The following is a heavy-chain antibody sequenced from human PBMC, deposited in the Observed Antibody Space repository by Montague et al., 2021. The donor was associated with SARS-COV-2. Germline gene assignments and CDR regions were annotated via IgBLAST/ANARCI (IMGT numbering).Heavy chain of an antibody. CDR1: GGSISTGSYY. V-gene: IGHV4-61*02. CDR2: IYTSGST. CDR3: ARGPHYDILTSYYKDGMDV. D-gene: IGHD3-9*01. J-gene: IGHJ6*02. Sequence: TLSLTCTVSGGSISTGSYYWSWIRQPAGKGLEWIGRIYTSGSTNYNPSLKSRVTISVDTSKNQFSLKLSSVTAADTAVYCCARGPHYDILTSYYKDGMDVWGQGTTVTVS.